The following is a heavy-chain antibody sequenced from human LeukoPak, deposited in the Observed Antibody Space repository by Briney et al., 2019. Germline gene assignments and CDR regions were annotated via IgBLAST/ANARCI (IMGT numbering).Heavy chain of an antibody. Sequence: GGSLRLSCAASGFTFSSYAMHWVRQAPGKGLEGVAVISYDGSNKYYADSVKGRFTISRDNSKNTLYLQMNSLRAEDTAVYYCARRHTGIADYWGQGTLVTVSS. CDR1: GFTFSSYA. CDR3: ARRHTGIADY. J-gene: IGHJ4*02. V-gene: IGHV3-30-3*01. D-gene: IGHD6-13*01. CDR2: ISYDGSNK.